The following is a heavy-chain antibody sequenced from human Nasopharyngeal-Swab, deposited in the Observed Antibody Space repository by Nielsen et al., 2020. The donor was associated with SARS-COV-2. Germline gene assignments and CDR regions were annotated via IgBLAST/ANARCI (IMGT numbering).Heavy chain of an antibody. CDR2: IYSGGST. Sequence: GKGLEWVSVIYSGGSTYYADSMKGRFTISRDNSKNTLYLQMNSLRAEDTAVYYCARLGSSSWYANWFDPWGQGTLVTVSS. V-gene: IGHV3-53*01. CDR3: ARLGSSSWYANWFDP. J-gene: IGHJ5*02. D-gene: IGHD6-13*01.